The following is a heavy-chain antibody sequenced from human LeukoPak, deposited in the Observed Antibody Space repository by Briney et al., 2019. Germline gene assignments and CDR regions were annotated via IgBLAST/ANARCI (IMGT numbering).Heavy chain of an antibody. Sequence: GRSLRLSCAASGFTFDDYAMHWVRQAPGKGLEWVSGISWNSGSIGYADSVRGRFTISRDNAKNSLYLQMNSLRAEDTALYYCAKRSHVWGTFDPWGQGTLVTVSS. CDR2: ISWNSGSI. CDR3: AKRSHVWGTFDP. V-gene: IGHV3-9*01. CDR1: GFTFDDYA. J-gene: IGHJ5*02. D-gene: IGHD3-16*01.